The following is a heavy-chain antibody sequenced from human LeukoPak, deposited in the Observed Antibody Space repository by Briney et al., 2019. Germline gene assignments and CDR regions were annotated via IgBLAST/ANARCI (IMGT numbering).Heavy chain of an antibody. CDR2: ISYDGSNK. J-gene: IGHJ3*02. CDR1: GFTFSSYG. CDR3: ARGAHSSSWYGEGAFDI. D-gene: IGHD6-13*01. Sequence: GRSLRLSCAASGFTFSSYGMHWVRQAPGKGLEWVAVISYDGSNKYYADSVKGRFTISRDNSKNTLYLQMNSLRAEDTAVYYCARGAHSSSWYGEGAFDIWGQGTMVTVSS. V-gene: IGHV3-30*03.